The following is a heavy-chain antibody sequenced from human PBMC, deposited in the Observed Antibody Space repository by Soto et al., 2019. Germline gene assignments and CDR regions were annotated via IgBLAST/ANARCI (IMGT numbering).Heavy chain of an antibody. CDR2: IHSSGNS. CDR1: GGSISGYY. CDR3: ARGGGLTPNFDY. Sequence: KTSETLSLTCTVSGGSISGYYWSWIRQPPGKGLEWIGYIHSSGNSNYNPSLKSRVTASADTSKNQFSLNLKSVTAADTAVYYCARGGGLTPNFDYWGQGTLVTDSS. J-gene: IGHJ4*02. D-gene: IGHD7-27*01. V-gene: IGHV4-59*01.